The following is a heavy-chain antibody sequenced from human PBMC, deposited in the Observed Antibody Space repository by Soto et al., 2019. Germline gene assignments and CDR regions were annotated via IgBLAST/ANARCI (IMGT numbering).Heavy chain of an antibody. Sequence: QVQLQESGPGLVKPSQTLSLTCTVSGGSISSGGYYWSWIRQHPGKGLEWIGYIYYSGSTYYNPSLERRVTISVATSKNQFSLKLSPVTAADTAVYYCARADFGYCSGGSCYGIDYWGQGTLVTVSS. V-gene: IGHV4-31*03. D-gene: IGHD2-15*01. CDR2: IYYSGST. CDR1: GGSISSGGYY. J-gene: IGHJ4*02. CDR3: ARADFGYCSGGSCYGIDY.